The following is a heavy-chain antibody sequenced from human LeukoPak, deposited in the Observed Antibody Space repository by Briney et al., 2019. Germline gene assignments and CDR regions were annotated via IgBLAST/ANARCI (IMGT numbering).Heavy chain of an antibody. CDR1: GFTFSSYD. D-gene: IGHD4-17*01. V-gene: IGHV3-13*01. J-gene: IGHJ6*02. CDR3: ARVPWRRDGDYYYYYGMDV. Sequence: PGGPLRLSCAASGFTFSSYDMHWVRQATGKGLEWVSAIGTAGDTYYPGSVKGRFTISRENAKNSLYLQMNSLRAGDTAVYYCARVPWRRDGDYYYYYGMDVWGQGTTVTVSS. CDR2: IGTAGDT.